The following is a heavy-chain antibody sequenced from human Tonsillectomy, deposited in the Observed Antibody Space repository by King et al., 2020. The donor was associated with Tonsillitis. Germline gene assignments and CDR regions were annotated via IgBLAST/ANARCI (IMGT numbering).Heavy chain of an antibody. CDR3: ASCYYDSSGYYDAFDI. CDR2: IYPGDSDT. Sequence: QLVQSGAEVKKPGESLKISCKGSGYSFTSYWIGWVRQMPGKGLEWMGIIYPGDSDTRYSPSFQGQVTISAHKSISTAYLQWSSLKASDTAMYYCASCYYDSSGYYDAFDIWGQGTMVTVSS. J-gene: IGHJ3*02. CDR1: GYSFTSYW. D-gene: IGHD3-22*01. V-gene: IGHV5-51*01.